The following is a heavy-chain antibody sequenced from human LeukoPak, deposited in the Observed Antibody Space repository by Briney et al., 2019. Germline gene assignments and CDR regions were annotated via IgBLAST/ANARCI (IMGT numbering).Heavy chain of an antibody. J-gene: IGHJ4*02. CDR1: GGSISSSSYY. CDR2: IYYSGST. Sequence: PSETLSLTCAVSGGSISSSSYYWGWIRQPPGKGLEWIGSIYYSGSTYYNPSLKSRVTISVDTSKNQFSLKLSSVTAADTAMYYCARGDGVDTAIESWGQGTLVTVSS. CDR3: ARGDGVDTAIES. V-gene: IGHV4-39*07. D-gene: IGHD5-18*01.